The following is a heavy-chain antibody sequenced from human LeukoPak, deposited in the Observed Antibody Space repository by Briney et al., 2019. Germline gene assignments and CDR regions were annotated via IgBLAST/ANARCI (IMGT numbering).Heavy chain of an antibody. Sequence: QPGASLRLSCTASGFTISSYAINWVRQAPGKGLEWVSAISGSGGSTNYADSVKGRFTISRDNSKNTLFLQMNNLRADDTAVYYCAKGRWELPRLPFDYWGQGTLVTVSS. V-gene: IGHV3-23*01. CDR3: AKGRWELPRLPFDY. D-gene: IGHD1-26*01. CDR2: ISGSGGST. CDR1: GFTISSYA. J-gene: IGHJ4*02.